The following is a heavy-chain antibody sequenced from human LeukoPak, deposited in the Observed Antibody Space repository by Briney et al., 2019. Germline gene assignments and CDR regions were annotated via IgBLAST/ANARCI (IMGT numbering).Heavy chain of an antibody. CDR3: ARQTGSGLFILP. Sequence: LETLSLTCTVSGGSLSSYYWSWIRQPPGKGLEWIGSIYYSGNTYYNASLKSQVSISIDTSKNQFSLRLTSVTAADTAVYYCARQTGSGLFILPGGQGTLVTVSS. V-gene: IGHV4-59*04. J-gene: IGHJ4*02. CDR1: GGSLSSYY. D-gene: IGHD3/OR15-3a*01. CDR2: IYYSGNT.